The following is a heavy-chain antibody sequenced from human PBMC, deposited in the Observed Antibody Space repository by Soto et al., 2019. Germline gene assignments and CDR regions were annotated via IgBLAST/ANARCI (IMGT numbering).Heavy chain of an antibody. Sequence: QVHLVQSGAEVKKPGASVKVSGQASGYAFTTYGITWVRQAPGQGLEWMGWSSAHNGNTNYAQNLQGRVTVTRDTSPSTGYMELRSLIYDGTAVDYCARGRYGDYWGQGAVVTVSS. CDR3: ARGRYGDY. CDR1: GYAFTTYG. J-gene: IGHJ4*02. CDR2: SSAHNGNT. V-gene: IGHV1-18*01. D-gene: IGHD1-1*01.